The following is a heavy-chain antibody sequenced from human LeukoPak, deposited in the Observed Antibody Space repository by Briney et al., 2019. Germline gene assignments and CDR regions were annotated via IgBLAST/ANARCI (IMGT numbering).Heavy chain of an antibody. CDR2: ISGSGGST. CDR1: GFTFSSYA. D-gene: IGHD4-23*01. V-gene: IGHV3-23*01. CDR3: AKAGGYYYYYGMDV. J-gene: IGHJ6*02. Sequence: PGGSLRLSCAASGFTFSSYAMSWVRQAPGKGLEWVSAISGSGGSTYYADSVEGRFTISRDNSKNTLYLQMNSLRAEDTAVYYCAKAGGYYYYYGMDVWGQGTTVTVSS.